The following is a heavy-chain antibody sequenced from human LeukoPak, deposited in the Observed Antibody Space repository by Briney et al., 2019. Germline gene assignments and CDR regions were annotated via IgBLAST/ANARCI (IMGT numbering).Heavy chain of an antibody. Sequence: PGGSLRLSCAASGFTFSNYWMTWVRQAPGKGLEWVANIKIDGSEKNYADSVKGRFTISRDNAKNSVYLQMNSLRDEDTAVYYCAKDLYSNYGPADYWGQGNLVTVSS. CDR1: GFTFSNYW. CDR3: AKDLYSNYGPADY. V-gene: IGHV3-7*03. D-gene: IGHD4-11*01. J-gene: IGHJ4*02. CDR2: IKIDGSEK.